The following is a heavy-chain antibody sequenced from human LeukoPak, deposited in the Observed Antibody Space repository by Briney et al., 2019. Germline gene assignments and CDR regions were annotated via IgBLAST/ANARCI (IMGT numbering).Heavy chain of an antibody. Sequence: PSETLSLTCTVSGGSISSSSYYWGWIRQPPGKGLEWIGSIYYSGSTYYNPSLKSRVTISVDTSKNQFSLKLSSVTAADTAVYYCARVPNGYGGDYWGQGTLVTVSS. CDR1: GGSISSSSYY. CDR3: ARVPNGYGGDY. D-gene: IGHD6-13*01. J-gene: IGHJ4*02. CDR2: IYYSGST. V-gene: IGHV4-39*07.